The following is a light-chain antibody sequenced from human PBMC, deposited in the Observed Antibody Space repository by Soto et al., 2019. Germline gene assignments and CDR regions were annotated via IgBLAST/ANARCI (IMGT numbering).Light chain of an antibody. CDR1: QSVSSY. V-gene: IGKV3-20*01. J-gene: IGKJ1*01. Sequence: EIVLTQSPATLSLSPGERATLSCRASQSVSSYLAWYQQKAGQAPRLLIYAASRRATGIPDRFSGSGSGTDFTLTISRLEPEDFAVYYCQQYGNSPTFGQRTKVDIK. CDR2: AAS. CDR3: QQYGNSPT.